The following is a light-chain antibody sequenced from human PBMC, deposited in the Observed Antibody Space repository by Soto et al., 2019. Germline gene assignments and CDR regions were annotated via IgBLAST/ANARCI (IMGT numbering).Light chain of an antibody. V-gene: IGKV1-39*01. CDR1: QSISSY. CDR2: AAS. CDR3: QQYNSYSPGWT. J-gene: IGKJ1*01. Sequence: DIQMTQSPSSLSASVGDRVTITCRASQSISSYLNWYQQKPGKAPKLLIYAASSLQSGVPSRFSVSGSGTDFTLTISSLQPEDFATYYCQQYNSYSPGWTFGQGTKVEIK.